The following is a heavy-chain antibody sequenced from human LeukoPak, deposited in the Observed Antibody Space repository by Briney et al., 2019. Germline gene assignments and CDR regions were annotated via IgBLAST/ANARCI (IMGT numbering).Heavy chain of an antibody. Sequence: GGSLRLSCAASGFTFSSYWMSWVRQAPGKGLEWVANIKQDGSEKYYVDSVKGRFTISRDNSKNTLYLQMNSLRAEDTAVYYCAKGPTDISGGSSNDAFDIWGQGTMVTVSS. J-gene: IGHJ3*02. CDR2: IKQDGSEK. CDR1: GFTFSSYW. CDR3: AKGPTDISGGSSNDAFDI. D-gene: IGHD2-15*01. V-gene: IGHV3-7*01.